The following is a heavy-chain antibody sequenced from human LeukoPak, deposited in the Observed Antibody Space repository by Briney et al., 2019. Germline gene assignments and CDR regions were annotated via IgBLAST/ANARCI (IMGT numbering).Heavy chain of an antibody. Sequence: ASVKVSCKASGGTFSSYAISWVRQAPGQGLEWMGWISAYNGNTNYAQMFQGRVIMTTDTSTNTAYMELRSLRADDTAMYYCARDPSYDGSGYPNWFDPWGQGTLVTVSS. V-gene: IGHV1-18*01. CDR3: ARDPSYDGSGYPNWFDP. D-gene: IGHD3-22*01. CDR1: GGTFSSYA. CDR2: ISAYNGNT. J-gene: IGHJ5*02.